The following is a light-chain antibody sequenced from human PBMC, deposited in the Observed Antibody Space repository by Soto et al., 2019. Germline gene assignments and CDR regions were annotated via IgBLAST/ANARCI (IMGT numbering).Light chain of an antibody. CDR1: QSVLYSSNNKNY. Sequence: DIVMTQSPDSLAVSLGERATINCKSSQSVLYSSNNKNYLAWYQRKPGQPPKLLIYWASTRESGVPDRFSGSGSGTDFTLTISSLQAEDVAVYYCQQYYSTLSYTFGQGTKLEIK. CDR3: QQYYSTLSYT. V-gene: IGKV4-1*01. J-gene: IGKJ2*01. CDR2: WAS.